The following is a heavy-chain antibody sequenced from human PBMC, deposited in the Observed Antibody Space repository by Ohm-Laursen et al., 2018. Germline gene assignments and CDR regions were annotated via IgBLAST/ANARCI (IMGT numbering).Heavy chain of an antibody. D-gene: IGHD5-24*01. CDR2: IKEDGSAK. J-gene: IGHJ4*02. CDR1: GFTFSCYW. V-gene: IGHV3-7*01. CDR3: ERDREQRSGIDY. Sequence: GSLTLSCTASGFTFSCYWMFWVRQAPGKGLEWVANIKEDGSAKNYVDSVKGRFTISRDNAKLSIYLEMNSLRAEDTAVYYCERDREQRSGIDYWGQGTLVTVSS.